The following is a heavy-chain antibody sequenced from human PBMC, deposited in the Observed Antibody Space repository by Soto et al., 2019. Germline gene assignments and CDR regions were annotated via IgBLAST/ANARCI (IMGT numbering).Heavy chain of an antibody. CDR2: IIPILGIA. CDR1: GGTFSSYT. V-gene: IGHV1-69*02. J-gene: IGHJ4*02. CDR3: ATFYDILTGYYGYY. D-gene: IGHD3-9*01. Sequence: QVQLVQSGAEVKKPGSSVKVSCKASGGTFSSYTISWVRQAPGQGLEWMGRIIPILGIANYAQKFQGRVTXXAXKXXSTAYMELSSLRSEDTAVYYCATFYDILTGYYGYYWGQGTLVTVSS.